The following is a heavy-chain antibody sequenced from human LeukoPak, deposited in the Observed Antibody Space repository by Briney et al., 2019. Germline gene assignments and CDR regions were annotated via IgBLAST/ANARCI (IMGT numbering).Heavy chain of an antibody. J-gene: IGHJ4*02. D-gene: IGHD1-26*01. CDR1: GFTFSSYG. CDR3: AKGRHSLGGTPEFDY. V-gene: IGHV3-30*18. CDR2: ISYDGSNK. Sequence: GGSLRLSCAASGFTFSSYGMHWVRQAPGKGLEWVAVISYDGSNKYYADSVKGRFTISRDNSKNTVYLQMNSLRAEDTAVCYCAKGRHSLGGTPEFDYWGQGTLVTVSS.